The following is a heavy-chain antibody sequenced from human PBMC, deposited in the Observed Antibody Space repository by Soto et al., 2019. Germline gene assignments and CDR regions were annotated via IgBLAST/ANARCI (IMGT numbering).Heavy chain of an antibody. CDR1: GGSISSGGYY. CDR2: FHYSANT. D-gene: IGHD3-16*01. J-gene: IGHJ5*02. V-gene: IGHV4-61*08. CDR3: AKTKEGGFDP. Sequence: SETLSLTCTVSGGSISSGGYYWSWIRQPPGKGLEWIGYFHYSANTNYNPSLKSRVIISVDTSKNQFFLKLTSVTATDTAVYYCAKTKEGGFDPWGQGLLVTVSS.